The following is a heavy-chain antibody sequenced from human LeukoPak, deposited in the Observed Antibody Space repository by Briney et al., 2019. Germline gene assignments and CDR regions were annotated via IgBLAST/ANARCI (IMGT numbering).Heavy chain of an antibody. D-gene: IGHD6-6*01. CDR2: IYYSGST. J-gene: IGHJ6*03. V-gene: IGHV4-39*07. Sequence: PSETLSLTCTVSGGSISSSSYYWGWIRQPPGKGLEWIGSIYYSGSTNYNPSLKSRVTISVDTSKNQFSLKLSSVTAADTAVYYCARGRARHRVAARPYYMDVWGKGTTVTVSS. CDR3: ARGRARHRVAARPYYMDV. CDR1: GGSISSSSYY.